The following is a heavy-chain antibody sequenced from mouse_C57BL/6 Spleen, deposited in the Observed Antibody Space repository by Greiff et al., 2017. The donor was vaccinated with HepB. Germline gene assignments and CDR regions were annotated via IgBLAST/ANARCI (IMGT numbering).Heavy chain of an antibody. CDR1: GYTFTSYW. J-gene: IGHJ4*01. Sequence: QVQLQQPGAELVRPGSSVKLSCKASGYTFTSYWMHWVKQRPIQGLEWIGNIDPSDSETHYNQKFKDKATLTVDKYSSTAYMQLSSLTSEDSAVYYCARGGYSNYGGYYAMDYWGQGTSVTVSS. CDR2: IDPSDSET. D-gene: IGHD2-5*01. V-gene: IGHV1-52*01. CDR3: ARGGYSNYGGYYAMDY.